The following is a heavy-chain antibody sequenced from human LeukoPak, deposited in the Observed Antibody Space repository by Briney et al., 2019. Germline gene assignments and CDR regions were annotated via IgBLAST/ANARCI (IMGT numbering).Heavy chain of an antibody. CDR3: ATDLAPYSAFWSAVGFDY. J-gene: IGHJ4*02. Sequence: GGSLRLSCAASGLTVSSSYMSWVRQAPGKGLEWVSVIYSDGGTYYADSVKGRFTISRDNSQNTLYLQLSSLRAEDTAIYYCATDLAPYSAFWSAVGFDYWGQGTLVSVSS. CDR2: IYSDGGT. CDR1: GLTVSSSY. V-gene: IGHV3-53*01. D-gene: IGHD3-3*01.